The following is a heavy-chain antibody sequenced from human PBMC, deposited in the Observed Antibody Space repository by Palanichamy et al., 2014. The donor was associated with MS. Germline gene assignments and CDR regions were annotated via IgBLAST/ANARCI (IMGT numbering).Heavy chain of an antibody. CDR3: ARRVRGNRSSSWYLIDY. CDR1: GGSIRSSSYS. V-gene: IGHV4-39*01. Sequence: QLQLQESGPGLVKPSETLSLTCTVSGGSIRSSSYSWGWIRQPPGKGLEWIGSIDYSGTTHYNPALKSRVTISVDTSKDQFSLKLSSVTAADTAVYYCARRVRGNRSSSWYLIDYWGQGTLVTVAS. D-gene: IGHD6-13*01. J-gene: IGHJ4*02. CDR2: IDYSGTT.